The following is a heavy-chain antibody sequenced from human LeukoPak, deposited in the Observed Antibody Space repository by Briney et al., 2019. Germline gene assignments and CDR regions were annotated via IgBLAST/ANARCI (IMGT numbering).Heavy chain of an antibody. CDR2: VTPSTGDT. CDR1: GYTFTEYY. J-gene: IGHJ5*01. Sequence: GASVKVSCKASGYTFTEYYIHWLRQAPGQGLEWMGWVTPSTGDTFYAQNFRGRVTMTGDTSISTAYMQVAALNSDDRAVYYCARAIAPSGSWWFDSGARGPWSASPQ. D-gene: IGHD6-13*01. CDR3: ARAIAPSGSWWFDS. V-gene: IGHV1-2*02.